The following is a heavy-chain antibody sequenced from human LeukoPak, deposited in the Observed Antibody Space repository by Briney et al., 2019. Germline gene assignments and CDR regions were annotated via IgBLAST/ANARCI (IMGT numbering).Heavy chain of an antibody. CDR1: GFIFDDYG. Sequence: SLRLSCAASGFIFDDYGMHWVRQAPGKGLEWVSGITWNSGSIGYADSVKGRFTISRDNSKNTLYLQMNSLRAEDTAVYYCARIGGYCSGGSCDYWGQGTLVTVSS. CDR3: ARIGGYCSGGSCDY. V-gene: IGHV3-9*01. D-gene: IGHD2-15*01. CDR2: ITWNSGSI. J-gene: IGHJ4*02.